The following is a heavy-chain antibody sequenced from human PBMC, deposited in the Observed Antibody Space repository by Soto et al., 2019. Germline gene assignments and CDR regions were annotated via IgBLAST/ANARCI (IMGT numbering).Heavy chain of an antibody. CDR2: IKSKTDGGTT. J-gene: IGHJ6*02. V-gene: IGHV3-15*01. Sequence: EVQLVESGGGLVKPGGSLRLSCAASGFTFSSYSMNWVRQAPGKGLEWVGRIKSKTDGGTTDYAAPVKGRFTISRDDSKNTLYLQMNSLKTEDTAVYYCTTSEIAAAVFYYYYYGMDVWGQGTTVTVSS. CDR3: TTSEIAAAVFYYYYYGMDV. D-gene: IGHD6-13*01. CDR1: GFTFSSYS.